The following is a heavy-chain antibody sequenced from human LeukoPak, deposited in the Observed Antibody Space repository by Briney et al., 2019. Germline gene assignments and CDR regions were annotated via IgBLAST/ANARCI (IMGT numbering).Heavy chain of an antibody. CDR3: ARVGDTDYADAFGI. Sequence: ASVKVSCKASGGTFSSYAISWVRQAPGQGLEWMGGIIPIFGTANYAQKFQGRVTITADESTSTAYMELSSLRSEDTAVYYCARVGDTDYADAFGIWGQGTMVTVSS. CDR1: GGTFSSYA. J-gene: IGHJ3*02. D-gene: IGHD3-16*01. CDR2: IIPIFGTA. V-gene: IGHV1-69*13.